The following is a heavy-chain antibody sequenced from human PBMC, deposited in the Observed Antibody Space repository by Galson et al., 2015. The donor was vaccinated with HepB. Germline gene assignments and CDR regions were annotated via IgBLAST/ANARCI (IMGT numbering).Heavy chain of an antibody. V-gene: IGHV5-51*01. CDR2: IYPADSDT. Sequence: QSGAEVKKPGESLKISCQGSGYSFPSYWIAWVRQMPGKGPEWMGIIYPADSDTRYSPSFQGQVTISADKSISTAYLQWSSLQASDTAIYYCARLISRYFDYSGPGTLVTVSS. CDR1: GYSFPSYW. J-gene: IGHJ4*01. CDR3: ARLISRYFDY. D-gene: IGHD3-3*02.